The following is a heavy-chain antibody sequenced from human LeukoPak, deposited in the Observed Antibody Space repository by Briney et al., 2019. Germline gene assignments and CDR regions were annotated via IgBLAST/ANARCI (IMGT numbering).Heavy chain of an antibody. J-gene: IGHJ5*02. CDR3: AKDLDYYGSGKFDP. D-gene: IGHD3-10*01. V-gene: IGHV3-30*18. CDR2: IPYDGSNK. CDR1: GFTFSSYG. Sequence: PGGSLRLSCAASGFTFSSYGMHWVRQAPGKGLEWVAVIPYDGSNKYYADSVKGRFTISRDNSKNTLYLQMNSLRAEDTAVYYCAKDLDYYGSGKFDPWGQGTLVTVSS.